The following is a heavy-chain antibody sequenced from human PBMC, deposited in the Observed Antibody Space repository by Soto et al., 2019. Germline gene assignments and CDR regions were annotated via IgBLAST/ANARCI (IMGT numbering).Heavy chain of an antibody. J-gene: IGHJ4*02. Sequence: QITLNESGPTQVKPRQTLTLTCTFSWFSLTTSGEGVGWIRQSPGKAPEWLALIYWDDDKRYSPSLKSRLTITQDPSKNQVVLTMADLDPADTATYYCAHRVLLTVFGLVTTTAIYFDFWGQGTPVAVSS. CDR1: WFSLTTSGEG. CDR2: IYWDDDK. D-gene: IGHD3-3*01. CDR3: AHRVLLTVFGLVTTTAIYFDF. V-gene: IGHV2-5*02.